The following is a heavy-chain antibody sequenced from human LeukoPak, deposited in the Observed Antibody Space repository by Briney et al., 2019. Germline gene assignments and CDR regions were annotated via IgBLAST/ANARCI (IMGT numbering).Heavy chain of an antibody. V-gene: IGHV4-39*01. Sequence: SETLSLTCTVSGGSISTSSYYWGWIRQPPGKGLEWIASIYYSGNTYYNPSLKSRDAISIDTSKNQFSLKLSSVTAADTAVYYCARRGENWGIAFDIWGQGTMVTVSS. CDR1: GGSISTSSYY. CDR2: IYYSGNT. J-gene: IGHJ3*02. D-gene: IGHD3-16*01. CDR3: ARRGENWGIAFDI.